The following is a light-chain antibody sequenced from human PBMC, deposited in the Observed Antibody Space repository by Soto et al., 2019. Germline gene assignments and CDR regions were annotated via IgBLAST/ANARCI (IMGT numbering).Light chain of an antibody. V-gene: IGKV3-11*01. CDR3: HQRSSSTT. J-gene: IGKJ5*01. Sequence: EIVLTQSPATLSLSPGERATLSCRASQSVSSNLAWYQQKPGQAPRLLIYDASNRATGIPARFSGSGSGTDFTLTISGLEPDYFVVYYCHQRSSSTTFGQGTRLEI. CDR1: QSVSSN. CDR2: DAS.